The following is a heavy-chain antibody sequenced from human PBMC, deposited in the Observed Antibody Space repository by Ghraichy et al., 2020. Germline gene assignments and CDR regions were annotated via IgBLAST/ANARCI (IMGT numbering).Heavy chain of an antibody. J-gene: IGHJ4*02. CDR1: GFTFSSYA. Sequence: ESLNISCAASGFTFSSYAMSWVRQAPGKGLEWVSAISGSGGSTYYADSVKGRFTISRDNSKNTLYLQINSLRAEDTAIYYCAKDRDSAIGGYDFYYFDYWGQGTLVTVSS. V-gene: IGHV3-23*01. D-gene: IGHD5-12*01. CDR2: ISGSGGST. CDR3: AKDRDSAIGGYDFYYFDY.